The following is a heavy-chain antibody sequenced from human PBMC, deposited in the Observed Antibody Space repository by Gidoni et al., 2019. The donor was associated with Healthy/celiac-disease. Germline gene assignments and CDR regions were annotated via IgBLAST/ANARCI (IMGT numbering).Heavy chain of an antibody. J-gene: IGHJ4*02. D-gene: IGHD2-21*01. CDR3: ARGGRDGYNGVGY. CDR1: GGSISSYY. V-gene: IGHV4-59*01. Sequence: QVQLQESGPGLVKPSETLSLTCTVSGGSISSYYWSWIRQPPGKGLEWIGYIYYSGSTNYNPSLKSRVTISVATSTNQFSLKLSSVTAADTAVYYCARGGRDGYNGVGYWGQGTLVTVSS. CDR2: IYYSGST.